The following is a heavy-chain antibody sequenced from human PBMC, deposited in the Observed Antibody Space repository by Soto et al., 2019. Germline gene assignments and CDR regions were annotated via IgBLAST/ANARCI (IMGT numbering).Heavy chain of an antibody. CDR2: TSYDGSNN. V-gene: IGHV3-33*05. CDR3: ARWGTAGGLDV. J-gene: IGHJ4*02. D-gene: IGHD3-16*01. CDR1: GFTFRSYV. Sequence: QVQLVESGGGVVQPGTSLRLSCVGSGFTFRSYVIHWVRQAPGKGLEWVALTSYDGSNNFYGDSVKGRFTISRDNSRNTVELQMERLILEGTGMYYCARWGTAGGLDVWGQGTLVSVSS.